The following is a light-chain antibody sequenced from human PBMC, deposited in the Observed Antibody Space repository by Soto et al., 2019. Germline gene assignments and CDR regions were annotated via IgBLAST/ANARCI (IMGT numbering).Light chain of an antibody. CDR2: GAS. Sequence: VMRQSPATLSVSPGETATLSCRASQSVRTDLAWYQQIPGQTPRLLMYGASTRATDIPDRFSGSGSETEFTLTISSLQSEDFAVYYCQQYDTWPWTFGQGTKVEI. CDR1: QSVRTD. V-gene: IGKV3-15*01. J-gene: IGKJ1*01. CDR3: QQYDTWPWT.